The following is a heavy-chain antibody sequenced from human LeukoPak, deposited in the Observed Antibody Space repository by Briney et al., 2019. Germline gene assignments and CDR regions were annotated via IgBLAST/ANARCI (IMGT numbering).Heavy chain of an antibody. CDR2: ISGSGGST. Sequence: GGSLRLSCAVSGITLSNYGMRWVRQTPRKGLEGVAGISGSGGSTSYADSVKGRFTISRDNAKTTLYLEMNSVRAEDRAVYFCAKRGVVIRVILVGFHKEAYYFASWGQGALVTVSS. V-gene: IGHV3-23*01. D-gene: IGHD3-22*01. CDR3: AKRGVVIRVILVGFHKEAYYFAS. J-gene: IGHJ4*02. CDR1: GITLSNYG.